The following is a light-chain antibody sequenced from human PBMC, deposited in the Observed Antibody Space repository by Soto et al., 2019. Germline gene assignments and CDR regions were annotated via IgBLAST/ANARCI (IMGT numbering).Light chain of an antibody. J-gene: IGLJ1*01. CDR3: LLSYNGPYV. CDR1: TEAVTNGHY. V-gene: IGLV7-46*01. Sequence: QAVVCQEPSLTVSPGGTVTLTCGSSTEAVTNGHYPYWFQQKPGQAPRTLIYDTTNRHSWTPARFSGSLLGGKAALTLSGAQPEDEAEYYCLLSYNGPYVFGTGTKVTVL. CDR2: DTT.